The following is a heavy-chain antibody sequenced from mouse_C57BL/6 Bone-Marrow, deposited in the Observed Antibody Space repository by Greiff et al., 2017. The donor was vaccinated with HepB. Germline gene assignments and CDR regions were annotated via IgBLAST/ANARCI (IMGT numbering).Heavy chain of an antibody. CDR3: ARYRWLLFYAMDY. CDR2: IHPNSGST. CDR1: GYTFTSYW. V-gene: IGHV1-64*01. Sequence: QVQLQQPGAELVKPGASVKLSCKASGYTFTSYWMHWVKQRPGQGLEWIGMIHPNSGSTNYNEKFKSKATLTVDKSSRTAYMQLSSLTSEDSAVYYCARYRWLLFYAMDYWGQGTSVTVSS. D-gene: IGHD2-3*01. J-gene: IGHJ4*01.